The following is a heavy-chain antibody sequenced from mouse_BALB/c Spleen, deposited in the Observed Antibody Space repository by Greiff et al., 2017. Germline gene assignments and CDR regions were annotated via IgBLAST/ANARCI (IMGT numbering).Heavy chain of an antibody. V-gene: IGHV4-1*02. CDR3: GRQRGYYSWFAY. Sequence: EVQVVESGGGLVQPGGSLKLSCAASGFAFSRYWMSWVRQAPGKGLEWIGEINPDSSTINYTPSLKDKFIISRDNAKNTLYLQMSKVRSEDTALYYCGRQRGYYSWFAYWGQGTLVTVSA. CDR1: GFAFSRYW. D-gene: IGHD2-3*01. J-gene: IGHJ3*01. CDR2: INPDSSTI.